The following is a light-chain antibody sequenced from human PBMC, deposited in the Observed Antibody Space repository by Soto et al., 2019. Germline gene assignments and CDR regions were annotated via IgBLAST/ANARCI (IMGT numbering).Light chain of an antibody. V-gene: IGKV3-20*01. CDR3: QQYRRSPWT. Sequence: EIVLTQSPGTLSLSPGERATLSCRASQSVSTNYLAWYQQKSGQAPRLLIYGASSRATGIPDRFSGSGSGTDFTLTISRLEPEDFAVYYCQQYRRSPWTFGQGTNVEIK. CDR2: GAS. CDR1: QSVSTNY. J-gene: IGKJ1*01.